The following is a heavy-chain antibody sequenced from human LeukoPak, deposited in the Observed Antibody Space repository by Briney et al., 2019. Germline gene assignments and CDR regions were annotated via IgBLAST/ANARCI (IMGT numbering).Heavy chain of an antibody. CDR2: ISSGSTI. Sequence: GGSLRLSCAASGFTFSSYEMNWVRQAPGKGLEWVSYISSGSTIYDADSVKGRFTISRDNAKNSLYLQMNSLRAEDTAVYYCARESKAVAGAPLDYG. CDR1: GFTFSSYE. V-gene: IGHV3-48*03. J-gene: IGHJ6*01. CDR3: ARESKAVAGAPLDYG. D-gene: IGHD6-19*01.